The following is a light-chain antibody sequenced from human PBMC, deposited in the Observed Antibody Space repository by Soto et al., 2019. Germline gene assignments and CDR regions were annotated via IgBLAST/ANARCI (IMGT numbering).Light chain of an antibody. J-gene: IGKJ2*01. CDR1: QDVRND. V-gene: IGKV1-6*01. CDR3: LQDATYPYT. Sequence: AVQMTQSPSSLSASVGDRVTITCRASQDVRNDLGWYQQKPGQAPKLLIYAIPTLQSGVPSRFSGSGSGTDFTLTISSLQPEDSATYYCLQDATYPYTFGQGTNLEI. CDR2: AIP.